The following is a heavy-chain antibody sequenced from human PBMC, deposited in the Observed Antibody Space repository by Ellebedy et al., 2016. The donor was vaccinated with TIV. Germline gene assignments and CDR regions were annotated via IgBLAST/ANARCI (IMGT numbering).Heavy chain of an antibody. V-gene: IGHV3-7*01. D-gene: IGHD4-17*01. CDR2: IRQDGNEK. J-gene: IGHJ3*02. CDR1: GFSFSSYW. CDR3: ATDGSYGDYRSPAHAFEM. Sequence: GGSLRLSCAASGFSFSSYWMSWVRQAPGKGLEWVASIRQDGNEKDYVDSVKGRFTISRDNAKSSLYLQMNSLRAEDTSVYYCATDGSYGDYRSPAHAFEMWGQGTMITVSS.